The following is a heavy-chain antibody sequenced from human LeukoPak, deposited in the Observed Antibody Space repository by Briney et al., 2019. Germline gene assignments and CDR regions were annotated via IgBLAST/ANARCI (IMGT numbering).Heavy chain of an antibody. J-gene: IGHJ5*02. D-gene: IGHD3-10*01. CDR2: INPSGGST. CDR1: GYTFTSYY. V-gene: IGHV1-46*01. CDR3: ARDYYGSGSYYDGVYNWFDP. Sequence: ASVKVSCKASGYTFTSYYMHWVRQAPGQGLEWMGIINPSGGSTSYAQKFQGRVTMTRDTSTSTVYMELSSLRSEDTAVYYCARDYYGSGSYYDGVYNWFDPWGQGTLVTVSS.